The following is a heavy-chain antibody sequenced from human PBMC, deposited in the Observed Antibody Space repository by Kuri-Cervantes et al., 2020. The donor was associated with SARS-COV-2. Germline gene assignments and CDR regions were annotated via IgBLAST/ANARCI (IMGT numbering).Heavy chain of an antibody. CDR2: ISSSSSYI. J-gene: IGHJ4*02. CDR3: ARGNDYGEDFDY. Sequence: GESLKISCAASGFTFSSYSMNWVRQAPGKGLEWVSSISSSSSYIYYADSVKGRFTISRDNAKNSLYLQMNSLRAEDTAVYYCARGNDYGEDFDYWGQGTLVTVSS. CDR1: GFTFSSYS. V-gene: IGHV3-21*01. D-gene: IGHD4-17*01.